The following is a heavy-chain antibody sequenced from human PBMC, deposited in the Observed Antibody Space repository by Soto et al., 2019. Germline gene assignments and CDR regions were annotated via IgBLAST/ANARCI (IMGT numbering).Heavy chain of an antibody. J-gene: IGHJ4*02. D-gene: IGHD3-3*01. V-gene: IGHV3-23*01. CDR1: GFTFSGCA. Sequence: GGSLRLSCAASGFTFSGCAMSWVRQAPGKGLEWVSVISCSVGTTYYADSVKGRFTISRDNSKIALYLQMNSLRTEDTAVYYCTTSLALSHYDFWSGFFDYWGQGALVTVSS. CDR2: ISCSVGTT. CDR3: TTSLALSHYDFWSGFFDY.